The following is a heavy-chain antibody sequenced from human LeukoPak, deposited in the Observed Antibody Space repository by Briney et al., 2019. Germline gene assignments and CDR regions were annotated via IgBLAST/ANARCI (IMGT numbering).Heavy chain of an antibody. D-gene: IGHD6-13*01. J-gene: IGHJ4*02. CDR1: GFTFSSYG. Sequence: GSLRLSCSASGFTFSSYGMHWVRQAPGKGLEWVALIWYDGSKKYYADSFKGRFTISRDNSKKTLYLQMNSLRAEATAVYYCARGEGSTSWYLSDYWGQGTLVTVSS. V-gene: IGHV3-33*01. CDR3: ARGEGSTSWYLSDY. CDR2: IWYDGSKK.